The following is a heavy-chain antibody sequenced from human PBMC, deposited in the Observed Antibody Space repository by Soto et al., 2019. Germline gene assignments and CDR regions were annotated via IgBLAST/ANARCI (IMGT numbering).Heavy chain of an antibody. Sequence: PSETLSLSCTVSGGSVSSGSYYWSWIRQPPGKGLEWIGYIYCSGSTNYNPSLKSRVTISVDTSKNQFSLKLSSVTAADTAVYYCARDEYFDWLGAFDIWGQGTMVTVSS. CDR1: GGSVSSGSYY. J-gene: IGHJ3*02. D-gene: IGHD3-9*01. CDR3: ARDEYFDWLGAFDI. V-gene: IGHV4-61*01. CDR2: IYCSGST.